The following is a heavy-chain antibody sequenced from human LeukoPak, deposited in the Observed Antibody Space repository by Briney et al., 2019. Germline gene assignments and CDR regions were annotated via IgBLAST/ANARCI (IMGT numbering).Heavy chain of an antibody. CDR3: AKGSTAGGYSSNDDY. D-gene: IGHD5-18*01. CDR2: ISGSDDGT. Sequence: GGSLRLSCAASGFTFSSCGMTWVRQAPGKGLEWVSSISGSDDGTYYADSVKGRFTISRDNSKNTLYLQMNSLRAEDTAVYYCAKGSTAGGYSSNDDYWGQGTLVTVSS. J-gene: IGHJ4*02. CDR1: GFTFSSCG. V-gene: IGHV3-23*01.